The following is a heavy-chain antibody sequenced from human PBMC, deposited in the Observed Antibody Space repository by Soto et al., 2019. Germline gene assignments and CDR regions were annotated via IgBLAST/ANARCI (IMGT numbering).Heavy chain of an antibody. D-gene: IGHD6-13*01. CDR2: IYYSGSA. Sequence: SETLSLTCTVSGGSISSGGYYWSWIRQHPGKGLEWIGYIYYSGSAYYNPSLKSRVTISVDTSKNQFSLKLSSVTAADTAVYYCARGGAGTEENYYYYYMDVWSKGTTVTVSS. J-gene: IGHJ6*03. V-gene: IGHV4-31*02. CDR3: ARGGAGTEENYYYYYMDV. CDR1: GGSISSGGYY.